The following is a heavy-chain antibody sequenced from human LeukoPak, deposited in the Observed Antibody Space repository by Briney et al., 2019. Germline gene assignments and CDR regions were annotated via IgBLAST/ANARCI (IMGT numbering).Heavy chain of an antibody. J-gene: IGHJ4*02. Sequence: PSETLSLTCTVSGGSISSGGYYWSWIRQHPGKGLEWIGYIYYSGSTYYNPSLKSRVTISVDTSKNQFSLKLSSVTAADTAVYYCARAGARAAAGTVAVHWGQGTLVTVSS. V-gene: IGHV4-31*03. CDR2: IYYSGST. CDR1: GGSISSGGYY. D-gene: IGHD6-13*01. CDR3: ARAGARAAAGTVAVH.